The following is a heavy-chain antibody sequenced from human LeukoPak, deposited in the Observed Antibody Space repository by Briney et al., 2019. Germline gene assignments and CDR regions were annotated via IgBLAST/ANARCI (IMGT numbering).Heavy chain of an antibody. CDR3: ARESISGAVIIPFDY. CDR2: INSNSGGT. V-gene: IGHV1-2*06. J-gene: IGHJ4*02. Sequence: ASVKVSCKASGYTFIGYDIHWVRQVPGQGLEWMGRINSNSGGTYYAQKFQGRVTMTRDTSIRTAYMEVTRLRSDDTAVYYCARESISGAVIIPFDYWGQGTLVTVSS. D-gene: IGHD3-3*01. CDR1: GYTFIGYD.